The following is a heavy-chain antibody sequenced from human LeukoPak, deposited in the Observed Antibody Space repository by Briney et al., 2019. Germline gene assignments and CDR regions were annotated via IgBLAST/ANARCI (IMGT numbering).Heavy chain of an antibody. V-gene: IGHV4-59*01. J-gene: IGHJ4*02. D-gene: IGHD2-2*02. CDR2: ISYSGTT. CDR3: ARSGGTYTSPFDS. Sequence: SETLSLTCTVSGGSIISYYWSWIRHPPGKGLEWIGYISYSGTTNYNPSLKSRVTMSLDTSKNQFSLKLTSVTTADTAVYYCARSGGTYTSPFDSWGQGTLVTVSS. CDR1: GGSIISYY.